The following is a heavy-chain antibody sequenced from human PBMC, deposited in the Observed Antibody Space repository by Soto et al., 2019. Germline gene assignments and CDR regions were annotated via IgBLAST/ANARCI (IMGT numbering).Heavy chain of an antibody. D-gene: IGHD6-13*01. CDR1: VFTFSDHY. V-gene: IGHV3-11*01. Sequence: QVQLVESGGGLVMPGESLRLSCAASVFTFSDHYMSWIRQAPGKGLEWVSYISSSGNSMYYADSVKGRFTVSRDNAENSLYLRMNSLRADDTAVYYCARRAASGRHFDHWGKGTLVSVSS. J-gene: IGHJ4*02. CDR2: ISSSGNSM. CDR3: ARRAASGRHFDH.